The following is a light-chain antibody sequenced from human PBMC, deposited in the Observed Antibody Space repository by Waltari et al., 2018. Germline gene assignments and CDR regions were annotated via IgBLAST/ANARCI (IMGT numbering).Light chain of an antibody. CDR1: SSNIGNNY. CDR3: GTWDSSLSGAV. J-gene: IGLJ7*01. CDR2: ENT. V-gene: IGLV1-51*02. Sequence: QSVLTQPPSVSAAPGQRVTISCSGGSSNIGNNYVSWYRQFPGTAPTLLIYENTERPSGIPGRFSGSKSGTPATLDITGLQAGDEADYYCGTWDSSLSGAVFGGGTHLTVL.